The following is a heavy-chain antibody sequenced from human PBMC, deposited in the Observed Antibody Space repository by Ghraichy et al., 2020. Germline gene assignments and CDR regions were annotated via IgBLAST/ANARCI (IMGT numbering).Heavy chain of an antibody. D-gene: IGHD6-19*01. CDR1: GFTFSGYA. CDR2: ITWNSSST. V-gene: IGHV3-23*01. CDR3: AKTGDSGWFYDY. Sequence: GGSLRLSCAASGFTFSGYAMSWVRQAPGKGLEWVSTITWNSSSTRYADSVKGRSTISRDNYKNAVYLQVTGLREDDTAGYFCAKTGDSGWFYDYWGQGTLVTVSS. J-gene: IGHJ4*02.